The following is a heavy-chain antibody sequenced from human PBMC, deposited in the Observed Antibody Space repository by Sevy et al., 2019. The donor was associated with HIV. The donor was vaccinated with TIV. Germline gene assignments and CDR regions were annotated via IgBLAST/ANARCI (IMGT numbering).Heavy chain of an antibody. Sequence: GGSLRLSCAASGFTFSTYSMNWVRQAPGKGLEWVSSISSPSSYIDYAHSVKGRFTISRDNAKNSLYLQMNNLRAEDTAVYYCARDYNSGWRKFNLFDPWGQGTLVTVSS. D-gene: IGHD6-19*01. CDR1: GFTFSTYS. CDR2: ISSPSSYI. V-gene: IGHV3-21*01. J-gene: IGHJ5*02. CDR3: ARDYNSGWRKFNLFDP.